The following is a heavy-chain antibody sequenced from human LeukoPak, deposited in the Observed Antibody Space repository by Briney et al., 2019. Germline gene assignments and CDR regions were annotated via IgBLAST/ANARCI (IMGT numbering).Heavy chain of an antibody. Sequence: SVKVSCKASGFTFTSSAVQWVRQTRGQRLEWIGWIVVGSGNTNYAQKFQERVTITRDMSTSTAYMELSSLRSEDTAVYYCAAVAVTTTPYYFDYWGQGTLVTVSS. J-gene: IGHJ4*02. V-gene: IGHV1-58*01. D-gene: IGHD4-17*01. CDR2: IVVGSGNT. CDR3: AAVAVTTTPYYFDY. CDR1: GFTFTSSA.